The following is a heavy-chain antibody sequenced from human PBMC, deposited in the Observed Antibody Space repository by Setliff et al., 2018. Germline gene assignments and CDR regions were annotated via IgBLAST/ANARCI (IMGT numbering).Heavy chain of an antibody. Sequence: SETLSLTCAAYGGTFSDYHWTWIRQSPEKGLEWIGEINHRGSTNYNPSLKSRVTISIDTSKDQFSLKLSSVTAADTAVYYCAREGSIAAAPFDFDYWGQGTLVTV. CDR1: GGTFSDYH. CDR3: AREGSIAAAPFDFDY. D-gene: IGHD6-13*01. J-gene: IGHJ4*02. CDR2: INHRGST. V-gene: IGHV4-34*01.